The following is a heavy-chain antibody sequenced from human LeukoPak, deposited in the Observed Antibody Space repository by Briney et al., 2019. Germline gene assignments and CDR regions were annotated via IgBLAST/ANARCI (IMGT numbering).Heavy chain of an antibody. CDR3: AKEGRVMGAQHAFDI. J-gene: IGHJ3*02. Sequence: PGGSLRLSCAASGFIFSGYYMSWVRQAPGQGLEWVSAITGSGGTTYYADSVKGRFTISRDNAKNSLYLQMNSLRAEDMALYYCAKEGRVMGAQHAFDIWGQGTMVTVSS. D-gene: IGHD1-26*01. CDR1: GFIFSGYY. CDR2: ITGSGGTT. V-gene: IGHV3-23*01.